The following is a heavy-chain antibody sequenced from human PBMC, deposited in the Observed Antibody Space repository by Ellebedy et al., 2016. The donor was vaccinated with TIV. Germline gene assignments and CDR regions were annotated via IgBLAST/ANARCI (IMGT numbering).Heavy chain of an antibody. CDR2: IIPIFGTA. V-gene: IGHV1-69*06. CDR3: AITDQQLVRDDYYYGMDV. J-gene: IGHJ6*02. Sequence: SVKVSCXASGGTFSSYAISWVRQAPGQGLEWMGGIIPIFGTANYAQKFQGRVTITADKSTSTAYMELSSLRSEDTAVYYCAITDQQLVRDDYYYGMDVWGQGTTVTVSS. CDR1: GGTFSSYA. D-gene: IGHD6-13*01.